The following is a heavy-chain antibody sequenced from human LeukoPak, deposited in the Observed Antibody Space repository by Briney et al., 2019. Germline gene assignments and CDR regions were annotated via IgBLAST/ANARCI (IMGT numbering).Heavy chain of an antibody. Sequence: GESLKISCKGSGDTFTNHWIGWVRQMPGEGLEWMGIIYPGDSDTRYSPSFQGQVTISADKSISTAYLQWSSLKASDTAMYYCARSYYFDYWGQGTLVTVSS. J-gene: IGHJ4*02. V-gene: IGHV5-51*01. CDR2: IYPGDSDT. CDR1: GDTFTNHW. CDR3: ARSYYFDY.